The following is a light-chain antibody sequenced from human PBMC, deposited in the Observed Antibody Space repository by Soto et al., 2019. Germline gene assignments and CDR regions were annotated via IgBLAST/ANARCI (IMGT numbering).Light chain of an antibody. CDR3: QQYYGRPPLT. CDR2: HAS. V-gene: IGKV1-33*01. J-gene: IGKJ5*01. Sequence: DIQMTQSPSSLSASIGDRVTITCQASQNITNNLSWYQQKPGKAPNLLIYHASKLAKGVTSRFSGSGSGTDFSFIITSLLREDLATYYCQQYYGRPPLTFGQGTRLENK. CDR1: QNITNN.